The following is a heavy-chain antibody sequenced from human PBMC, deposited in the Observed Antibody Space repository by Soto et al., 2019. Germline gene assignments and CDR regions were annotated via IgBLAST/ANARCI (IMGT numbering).Heavy chain of an antibody. V-gene: IGHV3-23*01. CDR1: AFTFSGYA. Sequence: GGSLRLSCAASAFTFSGYAMSWVRQARGKELEWVSTISGSGGSTYYADSVKGRFTISRENSKNTLYLQMNSLRAEDTAVYYCAKDQGGYYVFWGQGTLVTVSS. CDR2: ISGSGGST. J-gene: IGHJ4*02. D-gene: IGHD3-22*01. CDR3: AKDQGGYYVF.